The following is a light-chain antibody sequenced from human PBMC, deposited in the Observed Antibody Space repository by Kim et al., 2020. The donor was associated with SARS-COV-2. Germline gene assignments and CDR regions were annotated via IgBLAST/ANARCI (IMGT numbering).Light chain of an antibody. CDR1: QSVSTD. CDR2: GAS. V-gene: IGKV3-15*01. CDR3: QQYNNWPYT. Sequence: EIVMTQSPGTLSVSPGERATLSCRASQSVSTDLGWYQQKPGQAPRLLIYGASTRATGIPARFSGSGSGTEFTLTISSLQSEDFAVYYCQQYNNWPYTFGQGTKLEI. J-gene: IGKJ2*01.